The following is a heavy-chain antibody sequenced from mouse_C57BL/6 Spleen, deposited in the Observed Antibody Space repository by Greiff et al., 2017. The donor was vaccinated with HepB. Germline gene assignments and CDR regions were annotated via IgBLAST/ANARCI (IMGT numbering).Heavy chain of an antibody. CDR1: GFTFSDYG. CDR3: ARPPITTVVPYWYFDV. V-gene: IGHV5-17*01. Sequence: EVQRVESGGGLVKPGGSLKLPCAAPGFTFSDYGMHWVRQAPEKGLEWVAYISSGSSTIYYADTVKGRFTISRDNAKNTLFLQMTSLRSEDTAMYYCARPPITTVVPYWYFDVWGTGATATDSS. J-gene: IGHJ1*03. CDR2: ISSGSSTI. D-gene: IGHD1-1*01.